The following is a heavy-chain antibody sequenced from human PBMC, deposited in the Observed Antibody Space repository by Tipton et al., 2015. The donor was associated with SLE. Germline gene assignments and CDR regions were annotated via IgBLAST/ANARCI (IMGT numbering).Heavy chain of an antibody. CDR2: INPSGGST. V-gene: IGHV1-46*01. Sequence: QLVQSGAEVKKPGASVKVSCKASGYTFTGYYMHWVRQAPGQGLEWMGIINPSGGSTSYAQKFQGRVTMTRDTSTSTVYMELSSLRSEDTAVYYCARDLGKYCSSTSCYRVDYYYYMDVWGKGTTVTVSS. D-gene: IGHD2-2*01. CDR1: GYTFTGYY. CDR3: ARDLGKYCSSTSCYRVDYYYYMDV. J-gene: IGHJ6*03.